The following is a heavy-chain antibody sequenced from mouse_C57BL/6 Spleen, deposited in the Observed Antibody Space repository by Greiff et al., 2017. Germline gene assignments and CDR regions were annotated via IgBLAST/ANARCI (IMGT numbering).Heavy chain of an antibody. Sequence: QVHVKQSGAELVRPGTSVKMSCKASGYTFTNYWIGWAKQRPGHGLEWIGDIYPGGGYTNYNEKFKGKATLTADKSSRTAYMQFSSLTSEDSAIYYCARRGGGDYYFDYWGQGTTLTVSS. CDR2: IYPGGGYT. J-gene: IGHJ2*01. V-gene: IGHV1-63*01. CDR1: GYTFTNYW. CDR3: ARRGGGDYYFDY.